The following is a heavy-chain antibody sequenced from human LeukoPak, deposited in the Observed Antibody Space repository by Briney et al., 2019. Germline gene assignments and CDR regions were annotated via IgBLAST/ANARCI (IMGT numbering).Heavy chain of an antibody. V-gene: IGHV4-59*01. J-gene: IGHJ4*02. D-gene: IGHD3-22*01. CDR2: IYYSGST. CDR1: GGSFSGYY. CDR3: ARGPYYYDSSGFSSLDY. Sequence: SETLSLTCAVYGGSFSGYYWSWIRQPPGKGLEWIGYIYYSGSTNYNPSLKSRVTISVDTSKNQFSLRLSSVTAADTAVYYCARGPYYYDSSGFSSLDYWGQGTLVTVSS.